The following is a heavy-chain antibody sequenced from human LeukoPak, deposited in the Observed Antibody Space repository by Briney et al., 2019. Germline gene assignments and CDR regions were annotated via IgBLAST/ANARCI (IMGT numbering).Heavy chain of an antibody. CDR1: GGSISNYF. Sequence: TPETLSLTCTVSGGSISNYFWSWIRQPPGKGLEWIGYIYYTGSTNYNPSLKSRVTISVGTSKNQFSLKLSSVTAADTAVYYCARPSRSISTAGAFDIWGQGTMVTVSS. CDR2: IYYTGST. V-gene: IGHV4-59*01. J-gene: IGHJ3*02. D-gene: IGHD3-10*01. CDR3: ARPSRSISTAGAFDI.